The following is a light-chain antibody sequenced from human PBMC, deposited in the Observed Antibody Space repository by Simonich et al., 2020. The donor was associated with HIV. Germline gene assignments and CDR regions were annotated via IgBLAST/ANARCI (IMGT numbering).Light chain of an antibody. CDR2: KSS. J-gene: IGKJ4*01. Sequence: DIQLPQSPSTLSASVGERVTIPCRASQTISNWFAWYQQKPGEAPKLLIYKSSTLKSGVPSRFSGSGSGTEFTLTISSLQPEDFATYYWQQLNSFPLTFGGGTNVGIK. CDR1: QTISNW. V-gene: IGKV1-5*03. CDR3: QQLNSFPLT.